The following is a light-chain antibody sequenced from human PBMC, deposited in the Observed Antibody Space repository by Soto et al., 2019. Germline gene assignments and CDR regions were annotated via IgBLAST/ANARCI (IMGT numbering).Light chain of an antibody. CDR1: QSVSRY. CDR3: QQRSNWPRGT. Sequence: ESLLTQSPATLSLSPGERATLSCRASQSVSRYLAWYQQKPGQAPRLLIYETSTRAPGIPARFSGSGSETDFTLIISSLEPEDFAVYYCQQRSNWPRGTFGQGTKVEIK. V-gene: IGKV3-11*01. J-gene: IGKJ1*01. CDR2: ETS.